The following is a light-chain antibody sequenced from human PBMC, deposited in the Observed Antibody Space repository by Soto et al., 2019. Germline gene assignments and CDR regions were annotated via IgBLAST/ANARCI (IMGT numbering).Light chain of an antibody. CDR2: SNT. Sequence: QSVLTQPPSVSGAPGQRVTIACTGSSSNIGAGYDVHWYQQLPGTAPKLLIYSNTNRPSGVPDRFSGSKSGTSASLAITGLQAEYEADYYCQAYDSSLSGAVFGGGTKLTVL. CDR3: QAYDSSLSGAV. CDR1: SSNIGAGYD. V-gene: IGLV1-40*01. J-gene: IGLJ2*01.